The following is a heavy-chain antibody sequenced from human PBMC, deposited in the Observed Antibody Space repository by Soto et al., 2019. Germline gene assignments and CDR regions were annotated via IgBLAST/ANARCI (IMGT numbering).Heavy chain of an antibody. Sequence: PGESLKISCKGSGYRFTRYWIGCVRQMPGKGLEWMGIIYPGDSDTRYSPSFQGQVTISADKSISTAYLQWSSLKASDTAMYYCARHGGQAVAGLYYFDYWGQGTLVTVSS. J-gene: IGHJ4*02. D-gene: IGHD6-19*01. CDR2: IYPGDSDT. CDR3: ARHGGQAVAGLYYFDY. CDR1: GYRFTRYW. V-gene: IGHV5-51*01.